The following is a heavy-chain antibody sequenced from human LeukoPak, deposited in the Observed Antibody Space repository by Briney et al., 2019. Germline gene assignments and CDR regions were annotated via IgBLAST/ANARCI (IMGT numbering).Heavy chain of an antibody. CDR2: IIPIFGTA. V-gene: IGHV1-69*06. D-gene: IGHD1-7*01. CDR3: ARAYRRITGTTRPHYYYYYMDV. Sequence: SVKVSCKASGGTFSSYAISWVRQAPGQGLEWMGGIIPIFGTANYAQKFQGRVTITADKSTSTAYMELSSLRSEDTAVYYCARAYRRITGTTRPHYYYYYMDVWGKGTTVTVSS. J-gene: IGHJ6*03. CDR1: GGTFSSYA.